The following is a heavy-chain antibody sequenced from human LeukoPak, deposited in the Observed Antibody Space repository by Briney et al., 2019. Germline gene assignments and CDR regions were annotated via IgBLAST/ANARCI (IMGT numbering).Heavy chain of an antibody. CDR3: AKGKGATISYYMDV. CDR2: ISWDGGST. CDR1: GFTFDDYT. D-gene: IGHD5-12*01. V-gene: IGHV3-43*01. Sequence: PGGSLRLSCAASGFTFDDYTMHWVRQAPGKGLEWVSLISWDGGSTYYADSVKGRFTISRDNSKNSLYLQMNSLRTEDTALYYCAKGKGATISYYMDVWGKGTTVTVSS. J-gene: IGHJ6*03.